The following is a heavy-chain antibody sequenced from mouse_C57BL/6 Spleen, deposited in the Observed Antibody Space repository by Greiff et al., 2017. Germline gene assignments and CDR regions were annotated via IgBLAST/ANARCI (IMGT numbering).Heavy chain of an antibody. V-gene: IGHV1-82*01. J-gene: IGHJ4*01. CDR1: GYAFSSSW. Sequence: VQLQQSGPELVKPGASVKISCKASGYAFSSSWMNWVKQRPGKGLEWIGRIYPGDGDTNYNGKFKGKATLTADKSSSTAYMQLSSLTSEDSAVYFCARTVPYAMDYWGQGTSVTVSS. CDR2: IYPGDGDT. CDR3: ARTVPYAMDY.